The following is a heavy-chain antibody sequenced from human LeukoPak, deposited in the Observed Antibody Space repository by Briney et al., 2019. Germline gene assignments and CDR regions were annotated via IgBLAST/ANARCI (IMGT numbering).Heavy chain of an antibody. CDR3: ARQDFYYYYMDV. Sequence: SETLSLTCTVSGGSTSHYSWSWIRQPPGKGLEWIGYIFYSESTDYNSALKSRVTISLDPSKNQFSLKLTSVTAADTAVYYCARQDFYYYYMDVWGKGTTVTVSS. D-gene: IGHD3-3*01. CDR1: GGSTSHYS. CDR2: IFYSEST. V-gene: IGHV4-59*08. J-gene: IGHJ6*03.